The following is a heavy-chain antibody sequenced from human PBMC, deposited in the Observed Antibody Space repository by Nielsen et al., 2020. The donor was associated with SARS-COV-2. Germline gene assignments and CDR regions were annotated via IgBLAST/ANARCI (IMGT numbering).Heavy chain of an antibody. D-gene: IGHD6-6*01. CDR1: GYSFTNYY. CDR3: ATRGGSSSPDAFDI. Sequence: GESLKISCHGSGYSFTNYYIAWVRQMPGKGLEWMGLIYPGDSDTRYSPSFQGQVTISADKSISTAYLQWSSLKASDTAMYYCATRGGSSSPDAFDIWGQGTMVTVSS. J-gene: IGHJ3*02. V-gene: IGHV5-51*01. CDR2: IYPGDSDT.